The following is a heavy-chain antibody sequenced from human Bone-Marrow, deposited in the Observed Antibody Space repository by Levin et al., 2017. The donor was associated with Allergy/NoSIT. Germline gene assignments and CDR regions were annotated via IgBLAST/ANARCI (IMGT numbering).Heavy chain of an antibody. J-gene: IGHJ5*02. CDR3: ARDAYYGSGSPQNH. Sequence: GASVKVSCAASGFTFSSYWMSWVRQAPGKGLEWVANIKQDGSEKNYVDSAKGRFTISRDNAKNSLYLQMNSLRADDTAVYYCARDAYYGSGSPQNHWGQGTLVTVSS. V-gene: IGHV3-7*01. D-gene: IGHD3-10*01. CDR2: IKQDGSEK. CDR1: GFTFSSYW.